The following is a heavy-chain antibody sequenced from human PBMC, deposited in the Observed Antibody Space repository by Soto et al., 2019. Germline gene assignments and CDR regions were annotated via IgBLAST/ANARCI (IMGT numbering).Heavy chain of an antibody. CDR3: AKGNYFDSSGCRHHYFDY. V-gene: IGHV3-23*01. CDR1: GFTFSSYA. CDR2: VGGRGGST. Sequence: PGGSLRLSCAASGFTFSSYAMSWVRQAPGKGLEWVSVVGGRGGSTYYADSVKGRFTISRDNSKNTLYLQMNSLRAEDTAVYYCAKGNYFDSSGCRHHYFDYWGQGTLVTVSS. J-gene: IGHJ4*02. D-gene: IGHD3-22*01.